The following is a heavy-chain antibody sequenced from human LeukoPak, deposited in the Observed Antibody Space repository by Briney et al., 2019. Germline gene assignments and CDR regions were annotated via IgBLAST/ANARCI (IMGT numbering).Heavy chain of an antibody. CDR1: GGSFSGYY. D-gene: IGHD6-13*01. J-gene: IGHJ4*02. V-gene: IGHV4-34*01. CDR3: ARDGYSSSPFDY. Sequence: SETLSLTCAVYGGSFSGYYWSWIRQPLGKGLEWIGEINHSGSTNYNPSLKSRVTISVDTSKNQFSLKLSSVTAADTAVYYCARDGYSSSPFDYWGQGTLVTVSS. CDR2: INHSGST.